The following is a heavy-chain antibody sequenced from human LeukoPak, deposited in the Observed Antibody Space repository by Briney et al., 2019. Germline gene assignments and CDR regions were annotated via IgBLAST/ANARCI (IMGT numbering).Heavy chain of an antibody. J-gene: IGHJ4*02. CDR3: ATDALITGTRTG. D-gene: IGHD1-7*01. Sequence: ASVKVSCKVSGYTLTELSMHWVRQAPGKGLEWMGGFDPEDGETIYAQKFQGRVTMTEDTSTDTAYMELSSLRSEDTAVYYCATDALITGTRTGWGQGTLVTVSS. CDR2: FDPEDGET. V-gene: IGHV1-24*01. CDR1: GYTLTELS.